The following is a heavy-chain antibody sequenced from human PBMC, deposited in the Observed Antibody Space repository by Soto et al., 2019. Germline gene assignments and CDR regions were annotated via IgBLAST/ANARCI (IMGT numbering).Heavy chain of an antibody. V-gene: IGHV2-5*02. CDR1: GFSLSTSGVG. Sequence: QISLKEYGPTLVKPRQTLTLTCTFSGFSLSTSGVGVGWIRQPPGQALEWLALIYWDDDKRYSPSLKSRLTITKDTSKNQVVLTMTNMDPVDTATYYCAHTRSSLLCFGELSGYNWFDPWGQGTLVTVSS. D-gene: IGHD3-10*01. J-gene: IGHJ5*02. CDR3: AHTRSSLLCFGELSGYNWFDP. CDR2: IYWDDDK.